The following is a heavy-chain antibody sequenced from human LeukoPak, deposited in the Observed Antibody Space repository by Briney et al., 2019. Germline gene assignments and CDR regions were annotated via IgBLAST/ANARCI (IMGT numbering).Heavy chain of an antibody. CDR1: GFTFSSYW. Sequence: GGSLRLSCAASGFTFSSYWMSWVRQAPGKGLEWVANIKQDGSEKYYVDSVKGRFTISRDNAKNSLYPQMNSLRAEDTAVYYCARDGDCSSTSCYTGTIDYWGQGTLVTVSS. V-gene: IGHV3-7*01. CDR3: ARDGDCSSTSCYTGTIDY. D-gene: IGHD2-2*02. J-gene: IGHJ4*02. CDR2: IKQDGSEK.